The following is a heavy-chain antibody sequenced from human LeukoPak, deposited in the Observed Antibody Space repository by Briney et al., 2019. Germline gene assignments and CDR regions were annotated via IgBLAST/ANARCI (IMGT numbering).Heavy chain of an antibody. J-gene: IGHJ3*02. Sequence: PGGSLRLSCAASGFTFSDYYMSWIRQAPGKGLEWVSYISSSGSTIYYADSVKGRFTISRDNAKNSLYLQMNSLRAEDTAVYYCAREPQYYYDSSGNDAFDIWGQGTMVTVSS. D-gene: IGHD3-22*01. V-gene: IGHV3-11*01. CDR2: ISSSGSTI. CDR3: AREPQYYYDSSGNDAFDI. CDR1: GFTFSDYY.